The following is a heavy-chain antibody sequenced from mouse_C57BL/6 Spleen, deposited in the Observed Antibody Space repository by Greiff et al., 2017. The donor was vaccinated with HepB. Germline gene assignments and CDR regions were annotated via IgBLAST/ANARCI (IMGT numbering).Heavy chain of an antibody. CDR2: IYPGDGDT. V-gene: IGHV1-82*01. CDR1: GYAFSSSW. J-gene: IGHJ2*01. CDR3: ARSGLDLFDY. D-gene: IGHD1-3*01. Sequence: VQLQQSGPELVKPGASVKISCKASGYAFSSSWMNWVKQRPGKGLEWIGRIYPGDGDTNYNGKFKGKATLTADKSSSTAYMHLSSLTSEDSAVYFCARSGLDLFDYWGQGTTLTVSS.